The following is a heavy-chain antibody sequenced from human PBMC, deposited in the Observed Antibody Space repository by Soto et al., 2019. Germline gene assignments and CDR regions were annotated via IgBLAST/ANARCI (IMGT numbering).Heavy chain of an antibody. CDR3: ARDKGCSSTSCYSRWFDP. D-gene: IGHD2-2*01. V-gene: IGHV4-31*03. J-gene: IGHJ5*02. Sequence: QVQLQESGPGLVKPSQTLSLTCTVSGGSISSGGYYWSWIRQHPGKGLAWIGYIYYSGSTYYNPSLKSRVTISVDTSKNQFSLKLSSVTAADTAVYYCARDKGCSSTSCYSRWFDPWGQGTLVTVSS. CDR2: IYYSGST. CDR1: GGSISSGGYY.